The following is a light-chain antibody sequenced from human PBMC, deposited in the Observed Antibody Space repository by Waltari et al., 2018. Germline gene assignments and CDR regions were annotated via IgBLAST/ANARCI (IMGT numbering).Light chain of an antibody. J-gene: IGKJ2*01. CDR3: QQYGSSVLYT. V-gene: IGKV3-20*01. CDR1: QSLTKRY. CDR2: GAS. Sequence: VLTQSPGTLSLSPGDRATLSCRASQSLTKRYLAWYQQKPGQAPRLLIYGASSRAAGIPDRFSGSGSGTDFTLTISRLEPEDFAVYYCQQYGSSVLYTFGQGTKLEIK.